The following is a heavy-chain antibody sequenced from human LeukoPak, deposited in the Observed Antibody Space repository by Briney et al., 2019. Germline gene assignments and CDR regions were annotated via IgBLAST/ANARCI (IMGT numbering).Heavy chain of an antibody. CDR3: ARGYYDFWSGYSLPFDY. D-gene: IGHD3-3*01. V-gene: IGHV3-48*04. CDR1: GFTFSSHG. CDR2: ISSSGSTI. Sequence: GGSLRLSCAASGFTFSSHGMNWVRQAPGKGLEWVSYISSSGSTIYYADSVKGRFTISRDNAKNSLYPQMNSLRAEDAAVYYCARGYYDFWSGYSLPFDYWGQGTLVTVSS. J-gene: IGHJ4*02.